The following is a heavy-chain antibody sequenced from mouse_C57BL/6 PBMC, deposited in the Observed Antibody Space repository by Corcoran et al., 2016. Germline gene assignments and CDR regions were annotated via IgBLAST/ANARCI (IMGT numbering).Heavy chain of an antibody. Sequence: EVQMQQSGPELVKPGASVKIYCKSYGYTFTDYYMNWVKQSHGKSLEWIGDINPNNGGTSYNQKFKGKATLTVDKSSSTAYMELRSLTSEDSAVYYCARGYYGSSPFAYWGQGTLVTVSA. D-gene: IGHD1-1*01. CDR1: GYTFTDYY. V-gene: IGHV1-26*01. J-gene: IGHJ3*01. CDR2: INPNNGGT. CDR3: ARGYYGSSPFAY.